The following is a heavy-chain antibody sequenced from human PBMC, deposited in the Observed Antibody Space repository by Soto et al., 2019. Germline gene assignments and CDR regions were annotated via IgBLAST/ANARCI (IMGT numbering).Heavy chain of an antibody. V-gene: IGHV3-23*01. CDR1: GFTFSSYA. CDR3: AKVTLEQWLVPDAFDI. CDR2: ISGSGGST. Sequence: GGSLRLSCAASGFTFSSYAMSWVRQAPGKGLEWVSAISGSGGSTYYADSVKGRFTISRDNSKNTLYLQMNSLRAEDTAVYYCAKVTLEQWLVPDAFDIWGQGTMVTVSS. D-gene: IGHD6-19*01. J-gene: IGHJ3*02.